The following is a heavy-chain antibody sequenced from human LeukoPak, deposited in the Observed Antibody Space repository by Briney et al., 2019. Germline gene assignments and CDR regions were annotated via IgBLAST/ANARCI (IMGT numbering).Heavy chain of an antibody. J-gene: IGHJ6*03. CDR3: ARNPTRRYYDFWSGYFFGDYYMDV. CDR1: GGSISSHY. Sequence: SETLSLTCTVSGGSISSHYWSWIRQPPGKGLEWIGYIYYSGSTNYNPSLKSRVTISVDTSKNQFSLKLGSVTAADTAVYYCARNPTRRYYDFWSGYFFGDYYMDVWGKGTTVTVSS. V-gene: IGHV4-59*11. CDR2: IYYSGST. D-gene: IGHD3-3*01.